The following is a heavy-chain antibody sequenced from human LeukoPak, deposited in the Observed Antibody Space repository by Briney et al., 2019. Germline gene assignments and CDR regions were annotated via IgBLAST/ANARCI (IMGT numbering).Heavy chain of an antibody. Sequence: ASVQVTCKASGYTFTSYGISWLRQPPGQGLEWMGWISAYNGNTNYPQKLQGRVTMTTDTSTSTAYMELRSLRSDDTAVYYCARRQFSGWLRHDAFDIWGQGTMVTVSS. V-gene: IGHV1-18*01. CDR1: GYTFTSYG. J-gene: IGHJ3*02. CDR3: ARRQFSGWLRHDAFDI. D-gene: IGHD6-19*01. CDR2: ISAYNGNT.